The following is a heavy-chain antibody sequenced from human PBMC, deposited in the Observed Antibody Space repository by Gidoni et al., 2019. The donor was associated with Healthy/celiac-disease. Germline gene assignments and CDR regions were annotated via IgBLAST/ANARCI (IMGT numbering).Heavy chain of an antibody. D-gene: IGHD6-13*01. Sequence: EVQLLESGGGLVQPGGSLRLSCAASGFTFSSYAMSWVRQAPGKGLGWVSAISGSGGSTYYADSVKGRFTISRDNSKNTLYLQMNSLRAEDTAVYYCAKGPKYSSNLHWFDPWGQGTLVTVSS. CDR1: GFTFSSYA. J-gene: IGHJ5*02. V-gene: IGHV3-23*01. CDR3: AKGPKYSSNLHWFDP. CDR2: ISGSGGST.